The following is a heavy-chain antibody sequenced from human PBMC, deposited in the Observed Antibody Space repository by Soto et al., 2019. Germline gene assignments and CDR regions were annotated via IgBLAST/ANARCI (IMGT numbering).Heavy chain of an antibody. J-gene: IGHJ4*02. Sequence: ASGPTLVNPTQTLTLTCTFSGFSLSTSGVGVGWIRQPPGKALEWLALIYWNDDKRYSPSLKSRLTITKDTSKNQVVLTMTNMDPVDTATYYCAHSLLYYDILTGYHTDYWGQGTLVTVSS. V-gene: IGHV2-5*01. D-gene: IGHD3-9*01. CDR3: AHSLLYYDILTGYHTDY. CDR1: GFSLSTSGVG. CDR2: IYWNDDK.